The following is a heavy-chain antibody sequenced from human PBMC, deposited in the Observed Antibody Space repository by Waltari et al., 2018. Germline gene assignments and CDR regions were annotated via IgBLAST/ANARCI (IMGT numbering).Heavy chain of an antibody. CDR3: ARDRGRGLFLDT. D-gene: IGHD2-15*01. Sequence: SWVRQAPMKRLEAIGQGRGDRRTNYNPSFASRVTVSRDTSKNQCSLRVTAATAADTAVYYCARDRGRGLFLDTWGPGTLVTVS. CDR2: GRGDRRT. V-gene: IGHV4-4*02. J-gene: IGHJ5*02.